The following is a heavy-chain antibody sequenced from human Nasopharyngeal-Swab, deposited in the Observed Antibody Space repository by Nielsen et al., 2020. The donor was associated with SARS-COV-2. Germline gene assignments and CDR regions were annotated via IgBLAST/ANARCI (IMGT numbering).Heavy chain of an antibody. CDR3: ARASRGTSTRTFDY. CDR1: GFTFSSYS. V-gene: IGHV3-21*01. D-gene: IGHD1-1*01. CDR2: ISSSSSYI. Sequence: GGSLRLSCAASGFTFSSYSMNWVRQAPGKGLEWVSSISSSSSYIYYADSVKGRFTVSRDNAKNSLYLQMNSLRAEDTAVYYCARASRGTSTRTFDYWGQGTLVTVSS. J-gene: IGHJ4*02.